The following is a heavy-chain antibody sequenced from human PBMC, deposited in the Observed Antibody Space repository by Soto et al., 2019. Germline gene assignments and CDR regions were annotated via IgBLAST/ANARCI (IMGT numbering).Heavy chain of an antibody. V-gene: IGHV4-34*01. CDR3: ARGLNECCSGGSCYS. D-gene: IGHD2-15*01. Sequence: QVQLQQWGAGLLKPSETLSLTCAVYGGSFSGYYWSWIRQPPGKGLEWLGEINHSGSTNYNPSPKGRVTISVDTSRNQFSLKLSAVTAADTAVYYCARGLNECCSGGSCYSWGQGTLVTVSS. CDR1: GGSFSGYY. J-gene: IGHJ4*02. CDR2: INHSGST.